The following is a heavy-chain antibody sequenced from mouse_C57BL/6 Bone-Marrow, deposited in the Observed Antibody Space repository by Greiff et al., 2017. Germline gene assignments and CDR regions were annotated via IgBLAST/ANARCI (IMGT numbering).Heavy chain of an antibody. V-gene: IGHV1-52*01. Sequence: VKLQQPGAELVRPGSSVKLSCKASGYTFTSYWMHWVKQRPIQGLEWIGNIDPSDSETHYNQKFKDKATLTVDKSSSTAYMQLSSLTSEASAVYYCARWNWPVFDYWGQGTTLTVSS. D-gene: IGHD4-1*01. J-gene: IGHJ2*01. CDR2: IDPSDSET. CDR3: ARWNWPVFDY. CDR1: GYTFTSYW.